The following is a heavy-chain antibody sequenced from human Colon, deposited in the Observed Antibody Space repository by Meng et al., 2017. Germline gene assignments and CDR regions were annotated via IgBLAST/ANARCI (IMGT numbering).Heavy chain of an antibody. CDR3: AGGPWEFDY. D-gene: IGHD1-26*01. CDR2: IYYSGTT. CDR1: GGSISNYY. J-gene: IGHJ4*02. V-gene: IGHV4-59*01. Sequence: QVQLQESGTGLVKPSETLSLTCTVSGGSISNYYWSWIRQPPGKGLEWIGYIYYSGTTNYNPSLKSRVTISIDTSKNQFSLKLNSVTAADTAVYYCAGGPWEFDYWGQGTLVTVSS.